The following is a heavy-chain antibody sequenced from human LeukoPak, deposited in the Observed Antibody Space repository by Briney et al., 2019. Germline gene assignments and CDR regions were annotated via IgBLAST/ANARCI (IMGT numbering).Heavy chain of an antibody. Sequence: SETLSLTCAVYGGSFSGYYWSWIRQPPGKGLEWIGEINHSGSTNYNPSLKSRVTISVDTSKNQFTLKLSSVTAADTAVYYCAGGIQYFDWLLYSLRTSYYFDYWGQGTLVTVSS. CDR2: INHSGST. D-gene: IGHD3-9*01. CDR1: GGSFSGYY. J-gene: IGHJ4*02. CDR3: AGGIQYFDWLLYSLRTSYYFDY. V-gene: IGHV4-34*01.